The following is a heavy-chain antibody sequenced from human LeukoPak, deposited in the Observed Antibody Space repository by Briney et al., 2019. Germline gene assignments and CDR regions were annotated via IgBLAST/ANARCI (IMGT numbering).Heavy chain of an antibody. J-gene: IGHJ4*02. CDR3: AKQSAGSAAWYSLHYDF. D-gene: IGHD6-13*01. CDR1: GLTVNNNY. CDR2: VDGGGGGT. Sequence: GGSLRLSCAASGLTVNNNYMNWVRQARGRGLEWVSSVDGGGGGTYYADSVKGRFTISRDNSKDTLYLQMNGLRAEDTAVYFCAKQSAGSAAWYSLHYDFWGQGTLVTVSS. V-gene: IGHV3-23*01.